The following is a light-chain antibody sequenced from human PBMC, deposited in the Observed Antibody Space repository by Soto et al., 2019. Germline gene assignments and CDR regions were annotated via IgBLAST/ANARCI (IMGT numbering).Light chain of an antibody. CDR2: XAS. J-gene: IGKJ1*01. CDR1: QNINFW. CDR3: QQYHNYWT. Sequence: IHMTQSPSTLSASVGARVTMPXRASQNINFWFAWYQQHPGQAPKXXIYXASSLESGVPSRFSGSGCGTEITITISTLQPDDVETYYCQQYHNYWTFGQGTKVDIK. V-gene: IGKV1-5*03.